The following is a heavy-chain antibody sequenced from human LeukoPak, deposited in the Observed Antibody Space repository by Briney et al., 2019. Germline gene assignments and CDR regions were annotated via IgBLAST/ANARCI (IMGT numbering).Heavy chain of an antibody. V-gene: IGHV4-38-2*02. CDR1: GFSISRGFY. CDR2: IYHTGST. D-gene: IGHD6-13*01. CDR3: ARTNRYSSSWYPNWFDP. J-gene: IGHJ5*02. Sequence: SETLSLTCSVSGFSISRGFYWGWIRQPPGKGLEWIATIYHTGSTYYNSSLKSRVTISVDTSKNQFSLKLSSVTAADTAVYYCARTNRYSSSWYPNWFDPWGQGTLVTVSS.